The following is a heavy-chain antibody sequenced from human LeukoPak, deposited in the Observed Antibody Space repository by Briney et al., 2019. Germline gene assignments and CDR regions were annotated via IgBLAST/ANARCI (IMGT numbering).Heavy chain of an antibody. Sequence: ASVKVSCKASGYALTNYYMSWVRQAPGQGPEWMGAIDPSSGNTQFAPKFEGRVTVTTDTSTSTVYMEMSGLRSDDTAMYYCATYPGPTIQGSFDYWGQGTLVTVSS. D-gene: IGHD5-18*01. J-gene: IGHJ4*02. CDR3: ATYPGPTIQGSFDY. CDR2: IDPSSGNT. V-gene: IGHV1-46*01. CDR1: GYALTNYY.